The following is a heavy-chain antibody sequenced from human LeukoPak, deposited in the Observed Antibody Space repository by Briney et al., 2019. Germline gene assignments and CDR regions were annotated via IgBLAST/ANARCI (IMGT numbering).Heavy chain of an antibody. J-gene: IGHJ4*02. CDR3: ARDTSGYYDY. Sequence: GGSLRLSCEVSGFTVKSIYMSWVRQAPGKGLEWVSVIYSGGSTYYADSVKGRFTVSRDNSKNTLNLRMNSLRAEDTAVYYCARDTSGYYDYWGQGALVTVSS. CDR2: IYSGGST. D-gene: IGHD3-22*01. V-gene: IGHV3-66*01. CDR1: GFTVKSIY.